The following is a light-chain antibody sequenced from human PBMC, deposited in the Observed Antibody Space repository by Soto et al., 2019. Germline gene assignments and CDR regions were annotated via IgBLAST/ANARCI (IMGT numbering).Light chain of an antibody. CDR1: SSDVRGYYS. V-gene: IGLV2-14*03. CDR2: DVA. Sequence: QSALTQPASVSGSPGQSITISCTGISSDVRGYYSVSWYQHHPDKAPKLMIYDVAKRPSGVSNLFSGSRSGNTASLTISGLQAEDEADYYCSSYANSNTLDAFGTGTKLTVL. J-gene: IGLJ1*01. CDR3: SSYANSNTLDA.